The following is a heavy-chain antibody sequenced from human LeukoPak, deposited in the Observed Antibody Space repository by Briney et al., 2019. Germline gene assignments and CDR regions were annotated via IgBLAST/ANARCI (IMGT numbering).Heavy chain of an antibody. Sequence: KVSCKASGGTFSSYAISWVRQAPGQGLEWMGGIIPIFGTANYAQKFQGRVTITADESTSTAYMELSSLRSEDTAVYYCARQALEYSSSWYGDYWGQGTLVTVSS. CDR2: IIPIFGTA. D-gene: IGHD6-13*01. CDR3: ARQALEYSSSWYGDY. V-gene: IGHV1-69*01. J-gene: IGHJ4*02. CDR1: GGTFSSYA.